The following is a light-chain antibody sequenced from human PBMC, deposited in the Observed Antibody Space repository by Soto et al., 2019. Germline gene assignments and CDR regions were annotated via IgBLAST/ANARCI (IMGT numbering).Light chain of an antibody. CDR3: QQYSIYPLT. J-gene: IGKJ4*01. Sequence: DIQMTQSPSTLSASVGDRVTITCRASQSISSWLAWYQQKPGKAPKLLIYKASSLESGVPSRFSGSGSGTEFTLTISSLQPDDFATYYCQQYSIYPLTFGGGTKVEIK. CDR2: KAS. CDR1: QSISSW. V-gene: IGKV1-5*03.